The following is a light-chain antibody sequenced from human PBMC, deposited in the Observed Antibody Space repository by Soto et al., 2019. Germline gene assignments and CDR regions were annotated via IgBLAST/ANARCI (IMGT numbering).Light chain of an antibody. Sequence: ETVLTHSPATVSLSPGESATLSCRASQSVTTYLALYQQKPGQPPRLLLYDASVGATGIPARFSASRSGTDFTLTIRKLEPEDFAVYYCQHRINWLLEITFGQGTRLEI. CDR1: QSVTTY. CDR3: QHRINWLLEIT. CDR2: DAS. V-gene: IGKV3-11*01. J-gene: IGKJ5*01.